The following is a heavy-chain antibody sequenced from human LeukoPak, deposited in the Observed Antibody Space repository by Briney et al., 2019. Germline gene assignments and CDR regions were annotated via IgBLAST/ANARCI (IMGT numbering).Heavy chain of an antibody. D-gene: IGHD6-13*01. J-gene: IGHJ4*02. V-gene: IGHV1-18*01. CDR1: GYTFTSYG. CDR2: ISAYNGNT. CDR3: ARVIDDSSSWYADY. Sequence: ASVKVSCKASGYTFTSYGISWVRQAPGQGLEWMGWISAYNGNTNYAQKLQGGVTMTTDTSTSTAYMELRSLRSDDTAVYYCARVIDDSSSWYADYWGQGTLVTVSS.